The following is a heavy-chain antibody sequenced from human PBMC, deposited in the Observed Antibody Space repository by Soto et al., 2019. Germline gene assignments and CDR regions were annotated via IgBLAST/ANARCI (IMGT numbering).Heavy chain of an antibody. J-gene: IGHJ4*02. CDR3: AHSPNPPFFSVAGTGDFDY. CDR2: IYWNDDK. D-gene: IGHD6-19*01. V-gene: IGHV2-5*01. CDR1: GFSLSTSGVG. Sequence: SGPTLVKPTQTLTLTCTFSGFSLSTSGVGVGWIRQPPGKALEWLALIYWNDDKRYSPSLKSRLTITKDTSKNQVVLTMTNMDPVDTATYYCAHSPNPPFFSVAGTGDFDYWGQGTLVTVSS.